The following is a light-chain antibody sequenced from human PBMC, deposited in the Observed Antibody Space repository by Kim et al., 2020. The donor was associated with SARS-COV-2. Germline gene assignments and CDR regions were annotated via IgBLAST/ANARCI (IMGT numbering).Light chain of an antibody. Sequence: SSELTQDPAVSVSLGQTVRITCQGDSLISNFATWYQQRPGQAPVLVIYGKDNRPSGIPDRFSGSDSGNTASLTITGAQAEDEADYYCQSRDSSGDHLWVFGGGTQLTVL. J-gene: IGLJ3*02. CDR2: GKD. V-gene: IGLV3-19*01. CDR3: QSRDSSGDHLWV. CDR1: SLISNF.